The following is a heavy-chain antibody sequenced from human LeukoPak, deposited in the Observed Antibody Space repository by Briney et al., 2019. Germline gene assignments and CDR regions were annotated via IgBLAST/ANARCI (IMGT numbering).Heavy chain of an antibody. CDR1: GFTFSSYD. CDR3: ARDRNPITMVRGVIIDY. CDR2: IGTAGDT. V-gene: IGHV3-13*01. D-gene: IGHD3-10*01. Sequence: GGSLRLSCAASGFTFSSYDMHWVRQATGKGLEWVSAIGTAGDTYYPGSVKGRFTISRENAKNTLYLQMNSLRAEDTAVYYCARDRNPITMVRGVIIDYWGQGTLVTVSS. J-gene: IGHJ4*02.